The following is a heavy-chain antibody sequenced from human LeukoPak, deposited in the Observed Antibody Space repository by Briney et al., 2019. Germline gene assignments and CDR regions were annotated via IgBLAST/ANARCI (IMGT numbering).Heavy chain of an antibody. CDR2: ISGSGGNR. CDR3: AKYIVATNSNLVAATRRYFDY. Sequence: GGSLRLSCAASGFTFSSYAMSWVRQTPGKGLEWVSVISGSGGNRYYADSVKGRFTISRDNSKNTLYLQMNSLRAEDTAVYYCAKYIVATNSNLVAATRRYFDYWGQGTLVTVSS. J-gene: IGHJ4*02. CDR1: GFTFSSYA. D-gene: IGHD2-15*01. V-gene: IGHV3-23*01.